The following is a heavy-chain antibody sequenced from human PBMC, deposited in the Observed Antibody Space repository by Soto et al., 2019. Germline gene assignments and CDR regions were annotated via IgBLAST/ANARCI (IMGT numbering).Heavy chain of an antibody. CDR1: GGSISSYY. Sequence: PSETLSLTCTVSGGSISSYYWSWIRQPPGKGLEWIGYIYYSGSTNYNPSLKSRVTISVDTSKNQFSLKLSSVTAADTAVYYCAEDNGQRGGGDYYYGMDVWGQGTTVTVSS. CDR3: AEDNGQRGGGDYYYGMDV. D-gene: IGHD3-16*01. V-gene: IGHV4-59*01. CDR2: IYYSGST. J-gene: IGHJ6*02.